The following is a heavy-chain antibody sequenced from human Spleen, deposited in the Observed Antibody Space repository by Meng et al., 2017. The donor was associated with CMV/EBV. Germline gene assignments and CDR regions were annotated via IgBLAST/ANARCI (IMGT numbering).Heavy chain of an antibody. CDR1: GFSFSTYP. Sequence: GGSLRLSCAASGFSFSTYPMHWVRQAPGKGLEWVAFISSDGSNKQYADSVKGRFTISRDNSKDTLFLQMNSLRAEDTAIYYCARDSRNWGAFGIWGQGAMVTVSS. V-gene: IGHV3-30-3*01. D-gene: IGHD7-27*01. CDR3: ARDSRNWGAFGI. CDR2: ISSDGSNK. J-gene: IGHJ3*02.